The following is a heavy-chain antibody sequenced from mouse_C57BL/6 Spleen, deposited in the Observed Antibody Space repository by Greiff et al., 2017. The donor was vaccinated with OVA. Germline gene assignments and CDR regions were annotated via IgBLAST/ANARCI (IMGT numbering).Heavy chain of an antibody. CDR3: ARREGYSDFAY. V-gene: IGHV1-50*01. J-gene: IGHJ3*01. CDR2: IDPSDSYT. D-gene: IGHD2-3*01. CDR1: GYTFTSYW. Sequence: VQLQQPGAELVKPGASVKLSCKASGYTFTSYWMQWVKQRPGQGLEWIGEIDPSDSYTNYNQKFKGKATLTVDTSSSTAYMQLSSLTSEDSAVYYCARREGYSDFAYWGPGTLVTVSA.